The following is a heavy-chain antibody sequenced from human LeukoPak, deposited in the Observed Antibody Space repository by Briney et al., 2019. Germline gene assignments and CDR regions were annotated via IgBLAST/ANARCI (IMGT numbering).Heavy chain of an antibody. CDR1: GGSISSGGYY. J-gene: IGHJ4*02. Sequence: PSETLSLTCTVSGGSISSGGYYWSWIRQPPGKGLEWIGYIYHSGSTYYNPSLKSRVTISVDRSKNQFSLKLSSVTAADTAVYYCARGGQGSTSSGYFDYWGQGTLVTVSS. D-gene: IGHD2-2*01. CDR2: IYHSGST. CDR3: ARGGQGSTSSGYFDY. V-gene: IGHV4-30-2*01.